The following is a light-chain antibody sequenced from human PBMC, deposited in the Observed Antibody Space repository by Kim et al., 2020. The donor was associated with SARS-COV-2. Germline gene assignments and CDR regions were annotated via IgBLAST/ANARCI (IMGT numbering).Light chain of an antibody. CDR1: SSDVGGYNY. Sequence: GQSGTISSTGTSSDVGGYNYVSWYQQNPGKAPKLMIYEVSKRPSGVPDRFSGSKSGNTASLTVSGLQAEDEADYYCSSYAGSNNLVFGGGTQLTVL. CDR3: SSYAGSNNLV. V-gene: IGLV2-8*01. J-gene: IGLJ3*02. CDR2: EVS.